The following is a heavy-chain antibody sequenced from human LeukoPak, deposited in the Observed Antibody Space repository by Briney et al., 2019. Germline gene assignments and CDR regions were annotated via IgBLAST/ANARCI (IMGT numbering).Heavy chain of an antibody. D-gene: IGHD6-13*01. V-gene: IGHV3-48*01. Sequence: GGSLRLSCAASGFTFSIYSMSWVRQAPGKGLEWVSYISSSSSTISYADSVKGRFTISRDNAENSLYLQMNSLRAEDTAVYYCARERIAADPRDFDLWGRGTLVTVSS. J-gene: IGHJ2*01. CDR2: ISSSSSTI. CDR3: ARERIAADPRDFDL. CDR1: GFTFSIYS.